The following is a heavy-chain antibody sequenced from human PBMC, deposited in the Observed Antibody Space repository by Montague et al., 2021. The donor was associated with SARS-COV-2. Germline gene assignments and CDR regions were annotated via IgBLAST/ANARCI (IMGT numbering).Heavy chain of an antibody. Sequence: SETLSLTCTVSGGSIGSSTYYWVWIRQPPGKGLEWIASIYYSGSTYFNPSLKSRVAISIDTSKNQLSLNLSSVTAADTAVYYCARRPYYDDSSGQFDTWGQGVLVTVSS. CDR2: IYYSGST. CDR3: ARRPYYDDSSGQFDT. V-gene: IGHV4-39*07. J-gene: IGHJ5*02. D-gene: IGHD3-22*01. CDR1: GGSIGSSTYY.